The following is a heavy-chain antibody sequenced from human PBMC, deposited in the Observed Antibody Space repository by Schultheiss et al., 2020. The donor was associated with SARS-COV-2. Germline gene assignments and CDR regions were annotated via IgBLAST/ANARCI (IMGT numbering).Heavy chain of an antibody. V-gene: IGHV4-31*03. D-gene: IGHD2-2*01. CDR2: IYHSGST. Sequence: SETLSLTCTVSGDPLSYGGFYWTWIRQYPGKTLEWIGSIYHSGSTFYNPSLKSRVTISLGTSKNQFSLKLSSVTAADTAVYYCARGYCSSTSCYSPPVYYYYGMDVWGQGTTVTVSS. CDR1: GDPLSYGGFY. CDR3: ARGYCSSTSCYSPPVYYYYGMDV. J-gene: IGHJ6*02.